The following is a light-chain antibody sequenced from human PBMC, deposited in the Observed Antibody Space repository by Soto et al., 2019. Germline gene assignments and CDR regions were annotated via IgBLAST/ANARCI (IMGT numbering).Light chain of an antibody. Sequence: QSVLTQPASVSGSPGQSITISCTGTSSDVGGYNYVSWYQHHPGKAPKLMIYEVSNRPSGVSNRFSGSKSGNTASLTISGLQAEDEGDYYCSSYTSSSTLDVEFGGGTKLTVL. V-gene: IGLV2-14*01. CDR3: SSYTSSSTLDVE. CDR1: SSDVGGYNY. CDR2: EVS. J-gene: IGLJ2*01.